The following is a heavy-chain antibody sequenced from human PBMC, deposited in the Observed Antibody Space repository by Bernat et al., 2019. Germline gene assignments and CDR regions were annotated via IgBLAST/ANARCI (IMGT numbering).Heavy chain of an antibody. D-gene: IGHD3-22*01. Sequence: QVQLVQSGAEVKKPGASVKVSCKASGYTFTSYYMHWVRQAPAQGLEWMGIINPSGGSTSYAQKFQGRVTMTRDTSTSTVYMELSSLRSEDTAVYYCAVDYYDSSGYDRHLDYWGQGTLVTVSS. CDR1: GYTFTSYY. V-gene: IGHV1-46*01. J-gene: IGHJ4*02. CDR2: INPSGGST. CDR3: AVDYYDSSGYDRHLDY.